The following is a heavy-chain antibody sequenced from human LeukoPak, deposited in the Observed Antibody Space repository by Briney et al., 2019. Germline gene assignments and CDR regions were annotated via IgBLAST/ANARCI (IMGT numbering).Heavy chain of an antibody. D-gene: IGHD5-24*01. CDR2: INYAGHT. J-gene: IGHJ4*02. Sequence: TSETLSLTCIVSGGSISSDYWSWIRQPPGKGLEYTGFINYAGHTNYNPPLKSRVSISVDTSKNQFSLKLSSVTAADTAVYYCARDSADGNDYWGQGTLVTVSS. CDR3: ARDSADGNDY. CDR1: GGSISSDY. V-gene: IGHV4-59*01.